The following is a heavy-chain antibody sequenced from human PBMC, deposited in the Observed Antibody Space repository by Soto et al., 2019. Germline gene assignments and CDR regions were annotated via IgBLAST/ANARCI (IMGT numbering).Heavy chain of an antibody. CDR1: GGSSSNPNYY. J-gene: IGHJ5*02. V-gene: IGHV4-39*01. Sequence: PSETLSLTCTVSGGSSSNPNYYWGWIRQPPGKALEWIGSIYYNGNTYYSPSLKSRATISVDTSKNQFSLKLTSVTAADTAVYYCASHGFRAPPRNLFDPWGQGTLVTVSS. D-gene: IGHD3-10*01. CDR3: ASHGFRAPPRNLFDP. CDR2: IYYNGNT.